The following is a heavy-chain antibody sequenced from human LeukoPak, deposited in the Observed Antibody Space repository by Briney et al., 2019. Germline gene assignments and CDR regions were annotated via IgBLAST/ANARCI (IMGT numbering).Heavy chain of an antibody. Sequence: SETLSLTCAVYGGSFSGYYWSWIRQPPGKGLEWIGEINHSGSTNYNPSLKSRVTISVDTSKNQFSLKLSSVTAAATAVYYCARDHGYGSGSYWDYWGQGTLVTVSS. CDR2: INHSGST. J-gene: IGHJ4*02. CDR3: ARDHGYGSGSYWDY. D-gene: IGHD3-10*01. CDR1: GGSFSGYY. V-gene: IGHV4-34*01.